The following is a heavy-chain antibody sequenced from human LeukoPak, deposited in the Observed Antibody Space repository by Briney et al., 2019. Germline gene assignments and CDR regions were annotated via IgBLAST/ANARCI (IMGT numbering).Heavy chain of an antibody. D-gene: IGHD3-16*01. J-gene: IGHJ4*02. CDR2: IYHSGST. V-gene: IGHV4-30-2*01. CDR3: AREPRWAGDLGGFDS. CDR1: GGSISSGGYY. Sequence: PSETLSLTCTVSGGSISSGGYYWSWIRQPPGKGLEWIGYIYHSGSTYYNPSLKSRVTISVDRSKNQFSLKLSSVTAADTAVYYCAREPRWAGDLGGFDSWGQGPLVTVSS.